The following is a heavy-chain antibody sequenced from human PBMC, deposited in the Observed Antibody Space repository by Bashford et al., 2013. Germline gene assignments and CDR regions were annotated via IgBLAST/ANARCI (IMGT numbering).Heavy chain of an antibody. CDR3: ARDLYGPTGWFDP. CDR1: GGTFSSYA. J-gene: IGHJ5*02. Sequence: SVKVSCKASGGTFSSYAISWVRQAPGQGLEWMGGIIPIFGTANYAQKFQGRVTITADTSTSTAYMELRSLRSDDTAVYYCARDLYGPTGWFDPWGQGTPVTVSS. V-gene: IGHV1-69*06. CDR2: IIPIFGTA. D-gene: IGHD3-10*01.